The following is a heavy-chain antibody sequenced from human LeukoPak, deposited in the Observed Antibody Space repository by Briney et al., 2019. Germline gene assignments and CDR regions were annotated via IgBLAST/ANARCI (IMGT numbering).Heavy chain of an antibody. CDR1: GGSFSGYY. D-gene: IGHD1/OR15-1a*01. Sequence: SETLSLTCAVYGGSFSGYYWSWIRQPPGKGLEWIGEINHSGSTNYNPSLKSRLTISVDTSKNQFSLKLSSVTAADTAVYYCARAAQNWNNAPHFDFWGQETQVTVSS. CDR2: INHSGST. CDR3: ARAAQNWNNAPHFDF. V-gene: IGHV4-34*09. J-gene: IGHJ4*02.